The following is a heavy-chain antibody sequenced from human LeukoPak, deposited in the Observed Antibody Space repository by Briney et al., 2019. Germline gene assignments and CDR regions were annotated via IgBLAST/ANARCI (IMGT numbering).Heavy chain of an antibody. CDR2: ISRGGDST. D-gene: IGHD5-12*01. V-gene: IGHV3-23*01. CDR3: AKDLSGGGYDYFDY. J-gene: IGHJ4*02. CDR1: GFTFTSYA. Sequence: GGSLRLSCAASGFTFTSYAMNWVRQAPGKGLEWVSSISRGGDSTYYADSVKGRFTISRDNSKNTLYLQMNSLRAEDTAVYYCAKDLSGGGYDYFDYWGQGTLVTVSS.